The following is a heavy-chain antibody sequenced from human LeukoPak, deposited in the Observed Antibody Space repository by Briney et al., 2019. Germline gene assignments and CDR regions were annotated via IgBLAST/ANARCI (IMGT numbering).Heavy chain of an antibody. D-gene: IGHD6-13*01. Sequence: SVKVSCKASGGTFSSYAISWVRQAPGQGPEWMGRIIPILGIANYAQKFQGRVTITADKSTSTAYMELSSLRSEDTAVYYCAALRDSSSWYNPPLDYWGQGTLVTVSS. CDR3: AALRDSSSWYNPPLDY. J-gene: IGHJ4*02. CDR2: IIPILGIA. V-gene: IGHV1-69*04. CDR1: GGTFSSYA.